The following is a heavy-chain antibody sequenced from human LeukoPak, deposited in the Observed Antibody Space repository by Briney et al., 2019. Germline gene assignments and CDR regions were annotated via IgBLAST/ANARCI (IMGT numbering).Heavy chain of an antibody. V-gene: IGHV4-61*02. D-gene: IGHD2-15*01. J-gene: IGHJ6*03. CDR3: ARGGAATRYYYYYMDV. Sequence: PSHTLSLTCTVSGGSISSGSYYWSWIRQPAGKGLEWIGRIYTSGSTNYNPSLKSRVTISVDTSKNQFSLKLSSVTAADTAVYYCARGGAATRYYYYYMDVWGKGTTVTVSS. CDR1: GGSISSGSYY. CDR2: IYTSGST.